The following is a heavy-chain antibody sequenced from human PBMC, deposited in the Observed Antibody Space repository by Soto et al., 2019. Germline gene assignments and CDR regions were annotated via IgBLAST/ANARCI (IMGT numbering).Heavy chain of an antibody. J-gene: IGHJ4*02. D-gene: IGHD4-4*01. V-gene: IGHV3-33*06. CDR2: IWYDGSNK. CDR1: GFTFSSYG. CDR3: AKNKFRNAYYFDY. Sequence: GGSLRLSCAASGFTFSSYGMHWVRQAPGKGLEWVAVIWYDGSNKYYADSVKGRFTISRDNSKNTLYLQMNSLRAEDTAVYYCAKNKFRNAYYFDYWGQGTLVTVSS.